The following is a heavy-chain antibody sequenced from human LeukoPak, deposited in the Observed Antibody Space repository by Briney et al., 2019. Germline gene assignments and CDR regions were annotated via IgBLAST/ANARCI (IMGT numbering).Heavy chain of an antibody. D-gene: IGHD6-13*01. CDR3: ARDPVVAAGGPRQDHHYMDV. CDR1: GFAVSSNY. V-gene: IGHV3-53*01. CDR2: IYTGGST. J-gene: IGHJ6*03. Sequence: GGSLRLSCAASGFAVSSNYMIWVRQAPGKGLEWVSLIYTGGSTNYADSVKGRFTISRDYLKNMLYLQMNSLRAEDTAVYYCARDPVVAAGGPRQDHHYMDVWGKGTTVTVSS.